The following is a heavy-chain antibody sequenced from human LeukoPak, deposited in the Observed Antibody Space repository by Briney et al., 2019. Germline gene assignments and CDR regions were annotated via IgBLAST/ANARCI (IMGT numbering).Heavy chain of an antibody. CDR3: ARPSSACGGSCYWDY. J-gene: IGHJ4*02. CDR1: GYSFTTYW. D-gene: IGHD2-15*01. Sequence: GESLKISCRGSGYSFTTYWIAWVRQMPGKGLEWMGIIYPGDSDTRYSPTFQGQVTISADKSISTAYLQWSSLKASDTAMYYCARPSSACGGSCYWDYWGQGTLVTVSS. CDR2: IYPGDSDT. V-gene: IGHV5-51*01.